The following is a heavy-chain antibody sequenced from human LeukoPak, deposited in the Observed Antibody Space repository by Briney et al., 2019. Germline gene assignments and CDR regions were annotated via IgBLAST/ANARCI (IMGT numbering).Heavy chain of an antibody. CDR3: ARRQVWNYYDSSGRRDYFDY. CDR2: INHSGST. J-gene: IGHJ4*02. CDR1: GGSFSGYY. V-gene: IGHV4-34*01. D-gene: IGHD3-22*01. Sequence: SETLSLTCAVYGGSFSGYYWSWIRQPPGKGLEWIGEINHSGSTNYNPSLKSRVTISVDTSKNQFSLKPSSVTAADTAVYYCARRQVWNYYDSSGRRDYFDYWGQGTQVTVSS.